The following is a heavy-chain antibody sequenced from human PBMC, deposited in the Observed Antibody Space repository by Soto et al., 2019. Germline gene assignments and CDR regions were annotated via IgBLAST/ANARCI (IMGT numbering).Heavy chain of an antibody. J-gene: IGHJ4*02. Sequence: GSLRLSCAGSGFIFSNSAFHWVRQAPGKGLEWVALISYDGNNKYYADSVKGRFTISRDNSKNTLYLQMHSLRADDTAVYYCAREVASYDRSGFFDYWGQGALVTVSS. CDR1: GFIFSNSA. CDR3: AREVASYDRSGFFDY. V-gene: IGHV3-30-3*01. D-gene: IGHD3-22*01. CDR2: ISYDGNNK.